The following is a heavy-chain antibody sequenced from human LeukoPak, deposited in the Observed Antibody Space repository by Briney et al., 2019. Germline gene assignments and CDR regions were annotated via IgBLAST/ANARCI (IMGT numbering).Heavy chain of an antibody. J-gene: IGHJ4*02. CDR2: IYSGGST. D-gene: IGHD1-26*01. CDR1: GFTVSSNY. CDR3: AREGGGSFGRSYYFDY. V-gene: IGHV3-53*01. Sequence: GGSLRLSCAASGFTVSSNYMSWDRQAPGKGLEWVSVIYSGGSTYYADSVKGRFTISRDNSKNTLYLQMNSLRAEDTAMYYCAREGGGSFGRSYYFDYWGQGTLVTVSS.